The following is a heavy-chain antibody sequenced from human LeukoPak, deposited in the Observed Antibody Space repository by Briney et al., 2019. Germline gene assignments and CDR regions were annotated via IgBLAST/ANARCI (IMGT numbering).Heavy chain of an antibody. CDR1: GFTFSDYY. CDR2: ISSSSSYI. J-gene: IGHJ6*03. V-gene: IGHV3-21*01. CDR3: ARGVQQPYCSSTSCPNYYYYYYMDV. Sequence: GGSLRPSCAASGFTFSDYYMSWVRQAPGKGLEWVSSISSSSSYIYYADSVKGRFTISRDNAKNSLYLQMNSLRAEDTAVYYCARGVQQPYCSSTSCPNYYYYYYMDVWGKGTTVTVSS. D-gene: IGHD2-2*01.